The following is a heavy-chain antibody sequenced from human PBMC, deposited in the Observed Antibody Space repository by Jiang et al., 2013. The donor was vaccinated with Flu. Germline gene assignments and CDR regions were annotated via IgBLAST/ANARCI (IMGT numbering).Heavy chain of an antibody. J-gene: IGHJ6*03. CDR1: GYSISSGYY. Sequence: LLKPSETLSLTCTVSGYSISSGYYWGWIRQPPGKGLEWIGSIYHSGSTYYNPSLKSRVTISVDTSKNQFSLKLSSVTAADTAVYYCAVPSGTTVNDYMDVWGKGTTVTVSS. V-gene: IGHV4-38-2*02. CDR3: AVPSGTTVNDYMDV. CDR2: IYHSGST. D-gene: IGHD4-17*01.